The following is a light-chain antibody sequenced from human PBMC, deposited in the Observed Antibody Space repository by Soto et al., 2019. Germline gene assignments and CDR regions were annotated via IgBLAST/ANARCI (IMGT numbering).Light chain of an antibody. J-gene: IGKJ3*01. Sequence: EIVLTQSPATLSLSPGERATLSCRASQSVGSFLAWYQQKPGQAPRLLIYDASKRATGIPARFSGSGSGTDFTLTISSLETEDFATYYCQESYSSPFTIGPGTRVDVK. CDR2: DAS. CDR3: QESYSSPFT. V-gene: IGKV3-11*01. CDR1: QSVGSF.